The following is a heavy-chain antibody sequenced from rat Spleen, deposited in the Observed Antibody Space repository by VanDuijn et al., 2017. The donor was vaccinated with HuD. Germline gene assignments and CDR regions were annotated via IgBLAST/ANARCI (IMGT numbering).Heavy chain of an antibody. J-gene: IGHJ2*01. V-gene: IGHV5-25*01. CDR2: ISSGGGGT. CDR3: VRHGYTRYYCTREGMGITPLYFDY. CDR1: GFTFSTFP. D-gene: IGHD1-9*01. Sequence: EVQLVESGGGLVQPGRSLKLSCTASGFTFSTFPMVWVRLAPKKGLEWVASISSGGGGTDYADTVEGRFTISRDNAKSTLYLQMDSLRSEDTATYYCVRHGYTRYYCTREGMGITPLYFDYWGQGVMVTVSS.